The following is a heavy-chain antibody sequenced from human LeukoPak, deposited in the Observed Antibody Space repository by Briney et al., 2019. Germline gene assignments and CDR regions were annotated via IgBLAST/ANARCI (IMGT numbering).Heavy chain of an antibody. D-gene: IGHD2-15*01. J-gene: IGHJ4*02. Sequence: PGGSLRLSCKGSGYSFTSYWIGWVRQMPGKGLEWKGIIYPGDSDTRYSPSFQGHVTISADKSISTAYLQWGSLKASDTAMYYCARRLGYCSGGTCYFDYWGQGTLVTVPS. CDR1: GYSFTSYW. V-gene: IGHV5-51*01. CDR2: IYPGDSDT. CDR3: ARRLGYCSGGTCYFDY.